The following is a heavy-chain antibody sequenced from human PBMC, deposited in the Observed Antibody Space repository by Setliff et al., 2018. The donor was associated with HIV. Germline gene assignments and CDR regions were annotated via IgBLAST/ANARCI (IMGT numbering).Heavy chain of an antibody. D-gene: IGHD6-13*01. V-gene: IGHV4-39*07. Sequence: PSETLSLTCTVSGGSISSSSYYWGWIRQPPGKGLEWIGSLYYSGTTYYNPSLKSRLTISVDTSKNQFSLKLSSVTAADTAVYYCARSYQKRIAAAEVLHYYYMDVWGKGTTVTVSS. CDR2: LYYSGTT. J-gene: IGHJ6*03. CDR1: GGSISSSSYY. CDR3: ARSYQKRIAAAEVLHYYYMDV.